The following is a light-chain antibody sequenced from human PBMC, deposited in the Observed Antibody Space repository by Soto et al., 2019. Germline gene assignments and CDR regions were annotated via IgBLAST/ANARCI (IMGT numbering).Light chain of an antibody. CDR1: QSVSSSY. J-gene: IGKJ3*01. Sequence: EIVLTQSPGTLSLSPGERATLSCRASQSVSSSYLAWYQQKPGQAPRLIIYGASSRASGIPDRFSGSGSGTDFTLTISRLEPEDCAVYYCQHYGSFLFTFGPGTKVDIK. V-gene: IGKV3-20*01. CDR3: QHYGSFLFT. CDR2: GAS.